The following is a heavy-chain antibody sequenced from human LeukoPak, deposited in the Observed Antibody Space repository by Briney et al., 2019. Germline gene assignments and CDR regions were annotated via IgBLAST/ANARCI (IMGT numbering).Heavy chain of an antibody. CDR3: ATSSSGYSSSWASFEH. CDR1: GYTFTSYD. Sequence: ASVKVSCKASGYTFTSYDINWVRQATGQGLEWMGWMNPNSGNTGYAQKFQGRVTMTRNTSISTAYMELSSLRSEDTAVYYCATSSSGYSSSWASFEHWGQGTLVTVSS. V-gene: IGHV1-8*01. CDR2: MNPNSGNT. D-gene: IGHD6-13*01. J-gene: IGHJ1*01.